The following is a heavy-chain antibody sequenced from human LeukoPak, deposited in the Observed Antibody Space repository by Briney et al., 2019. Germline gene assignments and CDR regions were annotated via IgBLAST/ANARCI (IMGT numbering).Heavy chain of an antibody. V-gene: IGHV3-23*01. D-gene: IGHD2-15*01. CDR3: AKLPGYCTGATCSYYFHY. J-gene: IGHJ4*02. Sequence: GGSLRLSCAASGFTFSNYAMTWVRQAPGKGLEWVSTISGSVTNTYYADSVKGRSTISRDNPKNTLYLQMNSLRAEDTAVYYCAKLPGYCTGATCSYYFHYWGQGTLVTVSS. CDR1: GFTFSNYA. CDR2: ISGSVTNT.